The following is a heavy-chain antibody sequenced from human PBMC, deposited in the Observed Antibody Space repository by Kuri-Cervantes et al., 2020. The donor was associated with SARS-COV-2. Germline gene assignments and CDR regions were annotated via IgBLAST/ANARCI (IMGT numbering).Heavy chain of an antibody. V-gene: IGHV4-61*01. D-gene: IGHD5-12*01. Sequence: SQTLSLTRTVSGGSVSSGSYYWSWIRQPPGEGLEWIGYIYYSGSTNYNPSLKSRVTISVDTSKNQFSLKLSSVTAADTAVYYCAREPPGWLRNSGENWYFDLWGRGTLVTVSS. J-gene: IGHJ2*01. CDR3: AREPPGWLRNSGENWYFDL. CDR2: IYYSGST. CDR1: GGSVSSGSYY.